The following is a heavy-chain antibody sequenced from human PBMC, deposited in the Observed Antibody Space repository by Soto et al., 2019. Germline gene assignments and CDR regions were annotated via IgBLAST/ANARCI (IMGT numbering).Heavy chain of an antibody. Sequence: SETLSLTCAVSGYSISSGYYWGWIRQPPGKGLEWIGSIYHSGSTYYNPSLKSRVTISVDTSKNQFSLKLSSVTAADTAVYYCARELGESDYYYGMDVWGQGTTVTVSS. V-gene: IGHV4-38-2*02. CDR3: ARELGESDYYYGMDV. CDR1: GYSISSGYY. CDR2: IYHSGST. J-gene: IGHJ6*02. D-gene: IGHD3-16*01.